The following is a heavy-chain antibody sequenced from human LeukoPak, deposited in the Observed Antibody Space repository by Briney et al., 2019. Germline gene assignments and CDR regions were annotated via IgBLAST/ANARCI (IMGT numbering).Heavy chain of an antibody. CDR2: ISTSTTYT. CDR3: ARGRTYGSGSYTLFDY. V-gene: IGHV3-11*03. Sequence: GGSLRLSCAASGFTFSGYSMSWIRRAPGKGLEWVSHISTSTTYTIYSDSVKGRFTIFRDNAERSLFLQMNSLRGEDSAVYYCARGRTYGSGSYTLFDYWGQGTLVTVSS. D-gene: IGHD3-10*01. J-gene: IGHJ4*02. CDR1: GFTFSGYS.